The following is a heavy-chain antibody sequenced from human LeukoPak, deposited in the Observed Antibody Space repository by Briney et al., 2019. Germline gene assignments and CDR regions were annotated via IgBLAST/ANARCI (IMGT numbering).Heavy chain of an antibody. V-gene: IGHV3-23*01. Sequence: GSLRLSCAASGFTLSSYAMSWDPPAPGKGLEWVSAISGSGGSTYYADSVKGRFTISRDNSKNTLYLQMNSLRAEDTAVYYCATPADYYDSSGSDFDYWGQGTLVTVSS. CDR2: ISGSGGST. J-gene: IGHJ4*02. CDR1: GFTLSSYA. D-gene: IGHD3-22*01. CDR3: ATPADYYDSSGSDFDY.